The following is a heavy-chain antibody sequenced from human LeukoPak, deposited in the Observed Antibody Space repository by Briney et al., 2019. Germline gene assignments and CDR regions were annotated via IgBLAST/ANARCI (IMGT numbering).Heavy chain of an antibody. CDR3: ARHSDVVGAI. V-gene: IGHV5-51*01. D-gene: IGHD3-16*01. CDR1: GYTFTHQW. J-gene: IGHJ4*02. Sequence: GEALKISCEASGYTFTHQWIGWVRQMPGTGLEWVGIIYPRDSDTIYSPSFQGHVTISADTSINTAYLEWRSLEASDTAMYYCARHSDVVGAIWGQGTQVTVSS. CDR2: IYPRDSDT.